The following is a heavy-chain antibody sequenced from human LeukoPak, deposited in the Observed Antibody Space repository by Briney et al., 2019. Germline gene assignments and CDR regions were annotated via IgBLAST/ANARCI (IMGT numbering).Heavy chain of an antibody. CDR3: ARDYASIYYDSSGHRDY. CDR1: GYTFTGYY. V-gene: IGHV1-2*06. Sequence: ASVKVSCKASGYTFTGYYMHWVRQAPGQGLEWMGRINPNSGGTNYAQKFQGRVTMTRDTSISTAYMELSRPRSDDTAVYYCARDYASIYYDSSGHRDYWGQGTLVTVSS. D-gene: IGHD3-22*01. J-gene: IGHJ4*02. CDR2: INPNSGGT.